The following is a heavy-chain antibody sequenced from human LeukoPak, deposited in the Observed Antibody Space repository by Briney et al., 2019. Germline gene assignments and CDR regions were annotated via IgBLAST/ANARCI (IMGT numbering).Heavy chain of an antibody. CDR1: GYSFTSYW. J-gene: IGHJ6*02. V-gene: IGHV5-51*01. CDR2: IYPGDSDT. CDR3: ARQGPAAEGYYYGMDV. Sequence: GESLKISCKGSGYSFTSYWIGWVRQMPGKGLDWMGIIYPGDSDTRYSPSFQGQVTISADKSISTAYLQWSSLKASDTAMYYWARQGPAAEGYYYGMDVWGQGTTVTVSS.